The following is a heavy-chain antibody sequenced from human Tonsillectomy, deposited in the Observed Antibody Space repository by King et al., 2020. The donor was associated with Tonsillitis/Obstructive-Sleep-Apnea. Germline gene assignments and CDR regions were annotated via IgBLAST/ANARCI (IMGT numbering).Heavy chain of an antibody. J-gene: IGHJ4*02. D-gene: IGHD2-2*01. CDR1: GFTVSSNY. Sequence: VQLVESGGGLIQPGGSLRLSCAASGFTVSSNYMSWVRQAPGKGXEWXSXXYSGGSTYYXXSVKGRFTISRDNSKNTLYLQMNSRSAEDTAVYYCATYHDYWGQGTLVTVSS. CDR3: ATYHDY. V-gene: IGHV3-53*01. CDR2: XYSGGST.